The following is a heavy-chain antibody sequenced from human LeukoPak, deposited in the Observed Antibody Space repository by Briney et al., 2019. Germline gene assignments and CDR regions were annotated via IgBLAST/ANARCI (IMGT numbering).Heavy chain of an antibody. CDR2: ISGSGGGT. Sequence: GGSLRLSCAASGFTFNSYAMSWVRQAPEKGLEWVATISGSGGGTYYADSVKGRFTISRDDSKNTLYLQMNSLRAEDTGVYYCAKRAARSFDYWGQGTLVTVSS. J-gene: IGHJ4*02. D-gene: IGHD2-15*01. CDR3: AKRAARSFDY. V-gene: IGHV3-23*01. CDR1: GFTFNSYA.